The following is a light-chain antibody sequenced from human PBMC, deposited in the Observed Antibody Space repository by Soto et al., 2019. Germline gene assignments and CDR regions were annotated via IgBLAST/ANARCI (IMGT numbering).Light chain of an antibody. CDR3: QQYNNWPPT. CDR1: QSVSSN. CDR2: GAS. Sequence: EIVSTHSPAPLAFSPVERATPSRRASQSVSSNLAWYQQKPGQAPRLLIYGASTRATGIPARFSGSGSGTEFTLTISSLQSEDFAVYYCQQYNNWPPTFGHGTKVDI. V-gene: IGKV3-15*01. J-gene: IGKJ3*01.